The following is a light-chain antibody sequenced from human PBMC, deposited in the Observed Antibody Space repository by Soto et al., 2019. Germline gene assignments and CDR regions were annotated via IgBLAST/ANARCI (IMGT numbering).Light chain of an antibody. Sequence: QSALTQPRSVSGSPGQSVTISCTGTSSDVGDSNYVSWYQQYPGKAPKLVIYDVSKRPSGVPDRFSGSKSGNTASLTISGLQAEVEADYYCCSFAGSYTFWVFGGGTQLTVL. CDR3: CSFAGSYTFWV. J-gene: IGLJ3*02. CDR1: SSDVGDSNY. CDR2: DVS. V-gene: IGLV2-11*01.